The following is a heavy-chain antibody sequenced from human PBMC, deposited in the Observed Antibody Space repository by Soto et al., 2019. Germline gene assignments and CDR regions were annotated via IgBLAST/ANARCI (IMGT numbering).Heavy chain of an antibody. CDR3: ATRSPAFAY. CDR2: ITTDKGKT. V-gene: IGHV1-18*01. J-gene: IGHJ4*02. CDR1: GYTFTNYG. Sequence: QVQLVQSGPEVKKPGASVKVSCKTSGYTFTNYGISWVRQAPGQGLEWMGWITTDKGKTNYAQKFQGRVTMTTNTYTSKAYIEPRSVTSDDTALSSCATRSPAFAYWGQGTLVAVAS.